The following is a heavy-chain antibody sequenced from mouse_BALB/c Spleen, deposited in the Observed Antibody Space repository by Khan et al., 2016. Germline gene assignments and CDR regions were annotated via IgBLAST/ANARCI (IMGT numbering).Heavy chain of an antibody. D-gene: IGHD2-10*02. CDR1: GFSLTSYG. V-gene: IGHV2-4*02. Sequence: QVQLKESGPGLVQPSQSLSITCTVSGFSLTSYGVHWVRQPPGKGLEWLGVIWSGGSPDYNAAFISRLSISKDNSKSQVFFKMNSLQADDTAIYYCARKEYGNYGAAYWGQGTLGTVSA. CDR3: ARKEYGNYGAAY. J-gene: IGHJ3*01. CDR2: IWSGGSP.